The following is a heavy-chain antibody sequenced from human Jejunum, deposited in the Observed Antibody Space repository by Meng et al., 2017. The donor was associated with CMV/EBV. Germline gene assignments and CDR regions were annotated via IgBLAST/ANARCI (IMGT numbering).Heavy chain of an antibody. CDR2: ISGSSTYI. V-gene: IGHV3-21*01. CDR3: ARAIDYGDPNWFDT. D-gene: IGHD4-17*01. Sequence: GFTFSRYPMNWGRQAPGKGLEWLSYISGSSTYIYHADSVKGRFTISRDNAKNSVYLQMNGLRAEDAAVYYCARAIDYGDPNWFDTWGQGTLVTVSS. CDR1: GFTFSRYP. J-gene: IGHJ5*02.